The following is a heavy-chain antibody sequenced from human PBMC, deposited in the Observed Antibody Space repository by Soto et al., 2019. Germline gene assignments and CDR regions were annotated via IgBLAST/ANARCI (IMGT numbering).Heavy chain of an antibody. D-gene: IGHD3-10*01. CDR3: ARRLGGGGDYFYGMDV. CDR2: INPNSGGT. V-gene: IGHV1-2*02. Sequence: QVQLVQSGAEVKKPGASVKVSCKTSGYTFNEYYIHWMRQVPGQGPEWMGWINPNSGGTKYAKKFQGVITMTSDTSTSTTFRELRRLRSDDTAMYYCARRLGGGGDYFYGMDVWGQGTAVIVSS. CDR1: GYTFNEYY. J-gene: IGHJ6*02.